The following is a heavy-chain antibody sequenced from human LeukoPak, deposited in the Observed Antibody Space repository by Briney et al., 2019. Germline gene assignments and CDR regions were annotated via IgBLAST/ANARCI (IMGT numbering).Heavy chain of an antibody. D-gene: IGHD3-3*01. Sequence: SETLSLTCAVYGGSFSGYYWSWNPQPPGKGLDWIREINHSGSTHYNPYLKSRVTISVDTSTNQFSLKLSSVTPADTAVYYRARHLGALFGPKDVWGPGAAVTVSS. CDR1: GGSFSGYY. J-gene: IGHJ6*02. CDR2: INHSGST. CDR3: ARHLGALFGPKDV. V-gene: IGHV4-34*01.